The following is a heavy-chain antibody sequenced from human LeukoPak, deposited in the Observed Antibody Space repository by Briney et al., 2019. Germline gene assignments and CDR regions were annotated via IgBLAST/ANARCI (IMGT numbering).Heavy chain of an antibody. J-gene: IGHJ4*02. V-gene: IGHV4-34*08. CDR3: AHSSSSLPTDS. Sequence: GSLRLSCAASQFTFNTYTMNWVRQAPGKGLEWIGEINHNKTTNYNPSLTSRVTISVDTSKNQFSLNLTSVTAADTAVYYCAHSSSSLPTDSWGQGNLVIVSS. CDR1: QFTFNTYT. D-gene: IGHD6-6*01. CDR2: INHNKTT.